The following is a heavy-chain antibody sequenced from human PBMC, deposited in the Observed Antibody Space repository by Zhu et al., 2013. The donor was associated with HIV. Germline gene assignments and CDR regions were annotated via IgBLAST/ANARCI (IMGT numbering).Heavy chain of an antibody. CDR1: GGSISSYY. V-gene: IGHV4-59*01. Sequence: QVQLQESGPGLVKPSETLSLTCTVSGGSISSYYWSWIRQPPGKGLEWIGYIYYSGSTNYNPSLKSRVTISVDTSKNQFSLKLSSVTAADTAVYYCARFRGSGWLLPLDYWGQGTLVTVSS. CDR3: ARFRGSGWLLPLDY. D-gene: IGHD3-22*01. J-gene: IGHJ4*02. CDR2: IYYSGST.